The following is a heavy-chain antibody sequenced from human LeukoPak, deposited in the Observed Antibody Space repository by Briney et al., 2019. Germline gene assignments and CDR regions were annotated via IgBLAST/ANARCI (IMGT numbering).Heavy chain of an antibody. CDR2: IKQDGSEK. CDR1: GFTFSSYW. CDR3: ARAPATDCNGGSCLDYYFDH. Sequence: GGSLRLSCAASGFTFSSYWMSWVRQAPGKGLEWVANIKQDGSEKYYVDSVKGRFTISRDNAKNSLYLQMNSLRAEDTAVYYCARAPATDCNGGSCLDYYFDHWGQGTLVTVSS. V-gene: IGHV3-7*01. J-gene: IGHJ4*02. D-gene: IGHD2-15*01.